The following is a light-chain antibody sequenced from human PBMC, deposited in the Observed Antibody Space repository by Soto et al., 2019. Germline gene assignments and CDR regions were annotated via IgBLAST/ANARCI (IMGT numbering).Light chain of an antibody. Sequence: EIVMTQSPATLSVSPGDRATLSCRASQTVSTSVAWYQQKPGHAPRLLMYDSSNRATGIPDRFSGSGSGTDFTLTISRLEPEDFAVYYCQQYGSSPLWTFGQGTKVDIK. J-gene: IGKJ1*01. CDR1: QTVSTS. CDR3: QQYGSSPLWT. V-gene: IGKV3-20*01. CDR2: DSS.